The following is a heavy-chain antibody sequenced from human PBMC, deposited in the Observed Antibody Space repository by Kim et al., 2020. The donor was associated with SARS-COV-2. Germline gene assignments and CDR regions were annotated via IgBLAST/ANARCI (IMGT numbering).Heavy chain of an antibody. D-gene: IGHD3-9*01. CDR3: ASRPPLLRYFDWLKGFDY. J-gene: IGHJ4*02. CDR1: GGSFSGYY. Sequence: SETLSLTCAVYGGSFSGYYWSWIRQPPGKGLEWIGEINHSGSTNYNPSLKSRVTISVDTSKNQFSLKLSSVTAADTAVYYCASRPPLLRYFDWLKGFDYWGQGTLVTVSS. CDR2: INHSGST. V-gene: IGHV4-34*01.